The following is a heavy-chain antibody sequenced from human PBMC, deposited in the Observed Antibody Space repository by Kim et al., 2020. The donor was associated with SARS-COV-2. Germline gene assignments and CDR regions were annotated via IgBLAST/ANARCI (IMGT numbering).Heavy chain of an antibody. J-gene: IGHJ6*02. CDR1: GFTFSSYE. D-gene: IGHD2-2*01. CDR3: ARDLSSASWPNTYYYYGMDV. CDR2: ISSSGSTI. Sequence: GGSLRLSCAASGFTFSSYEMNWVRQAPGKGLEWVSYISSSGSTIYYADSVKGRFTISRDNAKNSLYLQMNSLRAEDTAVYYCARDLSSASWPNTYYYYGMDVWGQGTTVTVSS. V-gene: IGHV3-48*03.